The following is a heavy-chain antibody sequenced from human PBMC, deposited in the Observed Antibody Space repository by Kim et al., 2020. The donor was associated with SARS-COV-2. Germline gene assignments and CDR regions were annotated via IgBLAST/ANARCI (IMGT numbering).Heavy chain of an antibody. V-gene: IGHV3-23*01. CDR1: GFTFSSYA. D-gene: IGHD5-18*01. CDR2: ISGSGGST. CDR3: AKRRYSPYYYYGMDV. Sequence: GGSLRLSCAASGFTFSSYAMSWVRQAPGKGLEWVSAISGSGGSTYYADSVKGRFTISRDNSKNTLYLQMNSLRAEDTAVYYCAKRRYSPYYYYGMDVWGQGTTVTVSS. J-gene: IGHJ6*02.